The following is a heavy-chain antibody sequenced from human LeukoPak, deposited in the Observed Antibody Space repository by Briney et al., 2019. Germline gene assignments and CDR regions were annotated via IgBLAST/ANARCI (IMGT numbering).Heavy chain of an antibody. CDR3: ARVASSYYYGSGSYYIDY. CDR1: GYTFTSYG. D-gene: IGHD3-10*01. CDR2: ISAYNGNT. J-gene: IGHJ4*02. Sequence: ASVKVSCKASGYTFTSYGISWVRQAPGQGLEWMGWISAYNGNTNYAQKLQGRVTMTTDTSTSTAYMELRSLRSGDTAVYYCARVASSYYYGSGSYYIDYWGQGTLVTVSS. V-gene: IGHV1-18*04.